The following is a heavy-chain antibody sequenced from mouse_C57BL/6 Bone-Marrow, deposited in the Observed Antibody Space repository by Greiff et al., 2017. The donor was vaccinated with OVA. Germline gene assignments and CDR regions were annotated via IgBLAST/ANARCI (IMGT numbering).Heavy chain of an antibody. Sequence: EVKLVESGGGLVKPGGSLKLSCAASGFTFSSYAMSWVRQTPEKRLEWVATISDGGSYTYYPANVKGRFTISRDNAKNNLYLQMSHLKSEDTAMYYCARPNWVAWFAYWGQGTLVTVSA. D-gene: IGHD4-1*01. V-gene: IGHV5-4*03. CDR3: ARPNWVAWFAY. J-gene: IGHJ3*01. CDR1: GFTFSSYA. CDR2: ISDGGSYT.